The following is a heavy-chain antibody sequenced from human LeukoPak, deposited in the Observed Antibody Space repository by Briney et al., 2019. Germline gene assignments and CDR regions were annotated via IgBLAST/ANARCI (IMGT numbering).Heavy chain of an antibody. CDR2: IYSGGST. Sequence: TGGSLRLSCAASGFTVSSNYMSWVRQAPGKGLEWVSVIYSGGSTYYADSVKGRFTISRDNSKNTLYLQMNSLRAEDTAVYYCARDYYGSVSGYFQHWGQGTLVTVSS. D-gene: IGHD3-10*01. V-gene: IGHV3-66*01. CDR1: GFTVSSNY. CDR3: ARDYYGSVSGYFQH. J-gene: IGHJ1*01.